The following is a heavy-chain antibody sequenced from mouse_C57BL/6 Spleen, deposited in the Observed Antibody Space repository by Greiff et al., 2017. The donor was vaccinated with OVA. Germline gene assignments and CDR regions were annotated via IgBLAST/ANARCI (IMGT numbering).Heavy chain of an antibody. J-gene: IGHJ2*01. V-gene: IGHV1-80*01. CDR3: ASTPYDYDFDY. D-gene: IGHD2-4*01. Sequence: QVHVKQSGAELVKPGASVKISCKASGYAFSSYWMNWVKQRPGKGLEWIGQIYPGDGDTNYNGKFKGKATLTADKSSSTAYMQLSSLTSEDSAVYFCASTPYDYDFDYWGQGTTLTVSS. CDR1: GYAFSSYW. CDR2: IYPGDGDT.